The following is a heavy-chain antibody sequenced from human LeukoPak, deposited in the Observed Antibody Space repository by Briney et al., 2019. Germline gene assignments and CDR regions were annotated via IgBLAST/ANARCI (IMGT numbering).Heavy chain of an antibody. CDR1: GGSFSGYY. J-gene: IGHJ6*03. V-gene: IGHV4-34*01. CDR3: AGFGDYRYYYMDV. CDR2: INHSGST. D-gene: IGHD4-17*01. Sequence: SETLSLTCAVYGGSFSGYYWSWIRQPPGKGLEWIGEINHSGSTNYNPSLKSRVTISVDTSKNQLSLKLSSVTAADTAVYYCAGFGDYRYYYMDVWGKGTTVTISS.